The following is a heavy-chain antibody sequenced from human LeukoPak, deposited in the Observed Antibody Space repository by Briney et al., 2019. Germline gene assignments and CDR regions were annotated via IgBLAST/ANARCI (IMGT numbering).Heavy chain of an antibody. J-gene: IGHJ4*02. CDR3: ARASVVVITPLDS. Sequence: RASVKVSCKASGYTFTSYGISWVRQAPGQGLEWMGWIRAYNGNTNYAQKLQGRVTMTTDTSTSTAYMELRSLRSDDTAVYYCARASVVVITPLDSWGQGTLVTVSS. CDR2: IRAYNGNT. V-gene: IGHV1-18*01. D-gene: IGHD3-22*01. CDR1: GYTFTSYG.